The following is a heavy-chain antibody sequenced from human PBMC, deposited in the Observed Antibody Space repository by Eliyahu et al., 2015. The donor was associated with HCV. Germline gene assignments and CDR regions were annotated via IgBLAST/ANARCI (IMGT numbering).Heavy chain of an antibody. J-gene: IGHJ4*02. CDR3: AIPNPNFYDTTGYYYLDS. D-gene: IGHD3-22*01. CDR2: INRSERI. Sequence: QVQLHQWGAGLLKPSETLSLTCAVYGGSSSGYYWSWIRQPPGKGLEWIGDINRSERINCNPSLKSRVTISVDSSKNQFSLRLDSVTAADTAVYYCAIPNPNFYDTTGYYYLDSWGQGTLVTVSS. V-gene: IGHV4-34*01. CDR1: GGSSSGYY.